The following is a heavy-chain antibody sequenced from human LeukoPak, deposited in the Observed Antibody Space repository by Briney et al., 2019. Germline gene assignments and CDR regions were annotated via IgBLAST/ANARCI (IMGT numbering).Heavy chain of an antibody. D-gene: IGHD1-26*01. V-gene: IGHV3-48*01. CDR3: VRDLTIVGVAQVHH. CDR1: GFSFRSYW. Sequence: GSLRLSCAASGFSFRSYWMDWVRQAPGKGLEWISYISTNSGTIWYADSVKGRFSISRDNAKNSLFLHMNSLRAEDTAVYYCVRDLTIVGVAQVHHWGQGTLVTVSS. J-gene: IGHJ5*02. CDR2: ISTNSGTI.